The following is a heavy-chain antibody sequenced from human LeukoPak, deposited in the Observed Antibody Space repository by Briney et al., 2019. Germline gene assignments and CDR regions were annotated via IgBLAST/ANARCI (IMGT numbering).Heavy chain of an antibody. CDR3: AAYGDYGDYYYYYGMDV. D-gene: IGHD4-17*01. J-gene: IGHJ6*02. Sequence: GGSLRLSRAASGFTFSDHYMDWVRQAPGKGLEWVGRTRNKANSYTTEYAASVKGRFTISRDDSKNSLYLQMNSLKTEDTAVYYCAAYGDYGDYYYYYGMDVWGQGTTVTVSS. CDR2: TRNKANSYTT. CDR1: GFTFSDHY. V-gene: IGHV3-72*01.